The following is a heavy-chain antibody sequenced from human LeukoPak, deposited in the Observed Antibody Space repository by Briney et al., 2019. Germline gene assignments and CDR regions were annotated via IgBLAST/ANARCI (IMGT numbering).Heavy chain of an antibody. Sequence: PGGSLRLSCAASKFTFSNYDMHWARQAPGKGLEWVAVISSDGSNKYYADSVKGRFTISRDNSKNTLYLQMNSLRAEDTAVYYCAKCPSGVLRYFAPIDYWGQGTLVTVSS. V-gene: IGHV3-30*18. CDR1: KFTFSNYD. D-gene: IGHD3-9*01. CDR3: AKCPSGVLRYFAPIDY. J-gene: IGHJ4*02. CDR2: ISSDGSNK.